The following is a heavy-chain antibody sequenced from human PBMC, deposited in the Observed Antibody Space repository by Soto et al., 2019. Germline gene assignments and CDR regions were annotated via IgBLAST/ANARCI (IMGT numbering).Heavy chain of an antibody. Sequence: GGSLRLSCAASGFTFSSYWMHWVRQAPGKGLVWVSRIHKDGITTNYADSVKGRFTISRDDAKNMLYLQMNGLRAEDTAVYYCTREESVSSWAPLDYWGQGTPVTVSS. D-gene: IGHD3-10*01. V-gene: IGHV3-74*01. CDR2: IHKDGITT. J-gene: IGHJ4*02. CDR1: GFTFSSYW. CDR3: TREESVSSWAPLDY.